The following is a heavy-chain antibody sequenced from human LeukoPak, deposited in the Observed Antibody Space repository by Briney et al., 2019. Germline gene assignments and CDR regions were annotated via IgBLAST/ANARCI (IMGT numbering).Heavy chain of an antibody. CDR1: GDSISGHY. D-gene: IGHD6-13*01. CDR2: IYYSGTT. Sequence: SETLSLTCTVSGDSISGHYWNWIRQTPGKGLEWIGYIYYSGTTNYNPSLKSRVTISLDTSKNQFSLKLSSVAAADTAVYYCARESYSSSWYADYWGQGTLVTVSS. V-gene: IGHV4-59*11. J-gene: IGHJ4*02. CDR3: ARESYSSSWYADY.